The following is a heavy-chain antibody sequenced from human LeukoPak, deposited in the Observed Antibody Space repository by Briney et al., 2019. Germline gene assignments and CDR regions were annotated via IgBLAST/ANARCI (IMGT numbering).Heavy chain of an antibody. V-gene: IGHV1-46*03. CDR1: GYTFTSYY. J-gene: IGHJ4*02. Sequence: GASVKVSCKASGYTFTSYYIHWVRQAPGQGLEWKGKINPVNGGTSYAQKFQGRVAMTRDTTTSTVYMEMSSLRSEDTAIYYCARDYTGNGNGDYWGQGTLVTVSS. CDR2: INPVNGGT. CDR3: ARDYTGNGNGDY. D-gene: IGHD2-8*02.